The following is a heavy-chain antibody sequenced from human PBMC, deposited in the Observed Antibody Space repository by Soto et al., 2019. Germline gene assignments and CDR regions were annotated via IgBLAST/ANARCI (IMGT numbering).Heavy chain of an antibody. CDR1: GFTFSSYS. V-gene: IGHV3-21*01. Sequence: LRLSCSASGFTFSSYSMNWVRQAPGKGLEWVSSISSSSSYIYYADSVKGRFTISRDNAKNSLYLQMNSLRAEDTAVYYCAREPGRGGGDYWGQGTLVTVSS. CDR2: ISSSSSYI. J-gene: IGHJ4*02. D-gene: IGHD3-16*01. CDR3: AREPGRGGGDY.